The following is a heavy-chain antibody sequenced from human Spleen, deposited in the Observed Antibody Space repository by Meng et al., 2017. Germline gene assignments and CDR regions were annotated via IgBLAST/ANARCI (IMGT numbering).Heavy chain of an antibody. V-gene: IGHV4-34*01. Sequence: VELCEACQGLLTPSGPLPLTVAVYGASISGVYRGCIHDPQGKGLVYIGEINHSGSTNEKQSLKSRVNNSVVPYKNTLSLEMSSMHVAHKLVSYSASDTVRYFDWTLNRAYDFDYWGQGTLVTVSS. CDR2: INHSGST. D-gene: IGHD3-9*01. CDR3: ASDTVRYFDWTLNRAYDFDY. J-gene: IGHJ4*02. CDR1: GASISGVY.